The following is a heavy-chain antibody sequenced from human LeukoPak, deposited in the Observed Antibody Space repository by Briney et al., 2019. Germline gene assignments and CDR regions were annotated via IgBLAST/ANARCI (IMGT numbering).Heavy chain of an antibody. V-gene: IGHV3-48*01. Sequence: PGGSLRLSCAASGFTFSSYSMNWVRQAPGKGLEWVSYISSSSSTIYYADSVKGRFTISRDNAKNSLYLQMNSLRAEDTAVYYCARGGRIAAAGNSYYYYGMDVWGQGTTVTVSS. CDR2: ISSSSSTI. CDR1: GFTFSSYS. CDR3: ARGGRIAAAGNSYYYYGMDV. J-gene: IGHJ6*02. D-gene: IGHD6-13*01.